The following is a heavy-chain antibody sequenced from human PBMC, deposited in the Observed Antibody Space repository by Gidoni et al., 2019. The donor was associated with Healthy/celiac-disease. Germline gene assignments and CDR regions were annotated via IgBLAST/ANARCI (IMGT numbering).Heavy chain of an antibody. J-gene: IGHJ2*01. V-gene: IGHV3-64D*06. CDR2: ISSNGGST. D-gene: IGHD6-13*01. Sequence: EVQLVESGGGLVQPGGSLRLSCSASGFTFSSYAMHWVRQAPGKGLEYVSAISSNGGSTYYADSVKGRFTISRDNSKNTLYLQMSSLRAEDTAVYYCVKVPYRTSIAAALSYWYFDLWGRGTLVTVSS. CDR1: GFTFSSYA. CDR3: VKVPYRTSIAAALSYWYFDL.